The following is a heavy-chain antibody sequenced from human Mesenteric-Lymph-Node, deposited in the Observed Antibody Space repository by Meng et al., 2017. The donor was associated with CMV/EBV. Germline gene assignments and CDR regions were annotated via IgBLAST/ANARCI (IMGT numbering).Heavy chain of an antibody. D-gene: IGHD3-9*01. J-gene: IGHJ6*02. CDR3: VRGDDWRDYYGMDA. Sequence: GGPLRLSVAAPGLTFVDYAMPWARQAPGKGLEGVSGISWNAGSIGYADSVKGRFTISRDNAKNSLHLQMNSLSVEDTALYYCVRGDDWRDYYGMDAWGQGTTVTVSS. CDR1: GLTFVDYA. V-gene: IGHV3-9*01. CDR2: ISWNAGSI.